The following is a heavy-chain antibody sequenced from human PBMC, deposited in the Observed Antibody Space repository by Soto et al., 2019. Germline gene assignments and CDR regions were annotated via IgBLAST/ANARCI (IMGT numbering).Heavy chain of an antibody. J-gene: IGHJ3*02. CDR1: GGSISSGAYY. CDR2: IYYSGTT. D-gene: IGHD2-2*01. CDR3: ASTPSHLCASTSCHAFDI. Sequence: SETLSLTCSVSGGSISSGAYYWNWIRQHPRKGLEWIGYIYYSGTTYYNPSLGSRVSVSADTSKNQFSLKLNSVTVADTAVYYCASTPSHLCASTSCHAFDIWGQGTMVTVSS. V-gene: IGHV4-31*03.